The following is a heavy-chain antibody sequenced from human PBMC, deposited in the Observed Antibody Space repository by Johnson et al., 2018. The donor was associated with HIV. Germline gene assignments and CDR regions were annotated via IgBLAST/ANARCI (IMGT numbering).Heavy chain of an antibody. J-gene: IGHJ3*02. Sequence: VQLVEYGGGLVKSGRSLRLSCAASGFTFDDYAMHWVRQAPGKGLEWVSGISWNSGSIGYADSVKGRLTISRDNAKNSLHLQVNRLRGEDMTVYYCAKDERIVGAKRWSDAFDIWGQGTMVTVSS. CDR2: ISWNSGSI. V-gene: IGHV3-9*03. CDR3: AKDERIVGAKRWSDAFDI. CDR1: GFTFDDYA. D-gene: IGHD1-26*01.